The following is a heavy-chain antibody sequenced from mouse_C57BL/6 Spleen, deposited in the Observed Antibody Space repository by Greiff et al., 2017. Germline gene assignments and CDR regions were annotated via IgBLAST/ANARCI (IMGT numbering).Heavy chain of an antibody. Sequence: EVKLMESEGGLVQPGSSMKLSCTASGFTFSDYYMAWVRQVPEKGLEWVANINYDGSSTYYLDSLKSRFIISRDNAKNILYLQMSSLKSEDTATYYCARSVTGDAMDYWGQGTSVTVSS. CDR1: GFTFSDYY. J-gene: IGHJ4*01. D-gene: IGHD4-1*01. CDR3: ARSVTGDAMDY. CDR2: INYDGSST. V-gene: IGHV5-16*01.